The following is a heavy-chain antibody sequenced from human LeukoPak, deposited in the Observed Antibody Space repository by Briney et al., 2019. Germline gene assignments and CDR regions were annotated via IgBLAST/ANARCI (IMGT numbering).Heavy chain of an antibody. Sequence: ASVKVSCKASGGTFSSYAISWVRQAPGQGLEWMGGIIPIFGTANYAQKFQGRVTITADKSTSTAYMELSNMRSEDTAVYYCARVPTAIGTAMAPFDPWGKGTLVTVSS. CDR3: ARVPTAIGTAMAPFDP. CDR1: GGTFSSYA. V-gene: IGHV1-69*06. D-gene: IGHD5-18*01. CDR2: IIPIFGTA. J-gene: IGHJ5*02.